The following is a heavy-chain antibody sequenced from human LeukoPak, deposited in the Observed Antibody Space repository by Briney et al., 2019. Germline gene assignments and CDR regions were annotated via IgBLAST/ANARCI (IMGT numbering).Heavy chain of an antibody. D-gene: IGHD2-21*02. Sequence: SETLSLTCAVYGGSFSGYYWSWIRQPPGKGLEWIGEINHSGSTNYNPSLKSRVTISVDTSKNQFSLKLSSVTAADTAVYYCARDYCGGDCYSDAFDIWGQGTMVTVSS. CDR1: GGSFSGYY. CDR2: INHSGST. J-gene: IGHJ3*02. V-gene: IGHV4-34*01. CDR3: ARDYCGGDCYSDAFDI.